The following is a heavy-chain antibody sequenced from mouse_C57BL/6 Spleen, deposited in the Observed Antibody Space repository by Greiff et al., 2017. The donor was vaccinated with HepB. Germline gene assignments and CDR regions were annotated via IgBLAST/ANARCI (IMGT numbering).Heavy chain of an antibody. V-gene: IGHV2-2*01. J-gene: IGHJ3*01. D-gene: IGHD1-1*01. Sequence: QVQLKESGPGLVQPSQSLSITCTVSGFSLTSYGVHWVRQSPGKGLEWLGVIWSGGSTDYNPAFISRLSISKDNSKSQVFFKMNSLQADDTAIYYCARDYYGSRFAYWGQGTLVTVSA. CDR3: ARDYYGSRFAY. CDR2: IWSGGST. CDR1: GFSLTSYG.